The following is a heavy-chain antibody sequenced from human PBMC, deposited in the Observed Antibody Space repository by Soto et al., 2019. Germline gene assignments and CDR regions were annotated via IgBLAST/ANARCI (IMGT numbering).Heavy chain of an antibody. V-gene: IGHV4-4*02. D-gene: IGHD6-19*01. Sequence: QVQLQESGPGLVKPSGTLSLTCAVSGGSISSSNWWSWVRQPPGKGLEWIGEMYHRGSTNYNPSLKSRVTISVDKSKNQFSLKLSSVAAADTAVYYCASDLGAVAGPGSRGDYWGQGTLVTVSS. J-gene: IGHJ4*02. CDR3: ASDLGAVAGPGSRGDY. CDR1: GGSISSSNW. CDR2: MYHRGST.